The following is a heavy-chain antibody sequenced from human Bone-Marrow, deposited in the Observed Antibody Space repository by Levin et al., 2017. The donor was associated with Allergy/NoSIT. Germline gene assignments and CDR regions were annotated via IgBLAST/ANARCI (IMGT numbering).Heavy chain of an antibody. J-gene: IGHJ4*02. Sequence: GGSLRLSCAASGFTFSGYAMTWVRQAPGKGLEWVSLINESGSNTYYADSVKGRFTISRDNSKNTLYLQMSSLRAEDTAIYYCAKATGSGSFDWYYLDSWGQGTLVTVSS. V-gene: IGHV3-23*01. CDR3: AKATGSGSFDWYYLDS. D-gene: IGHD3-10*01. CDR1: GFTFSGYA. CDR2: INESGSNT.